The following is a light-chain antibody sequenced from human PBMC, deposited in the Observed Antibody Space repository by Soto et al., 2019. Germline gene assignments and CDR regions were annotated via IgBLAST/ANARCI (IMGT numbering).Light chain of an antibody. CDR3: QQSYSTPPT. CDR2: TSS. V-gene: IGKV1-39*01. Sequence: DIQMTQSPASLSASVGDSVTISCRASQSIGRNLNWYQQKPGEAPTLLMFTSSNLQSGVPSRFSGSGSGTDFIFTISSLQPEDFATYYCQQSYSTPPTFGQGTKVDIK. J-gene: IGKJ1*01. CDR1: QSIGRN.